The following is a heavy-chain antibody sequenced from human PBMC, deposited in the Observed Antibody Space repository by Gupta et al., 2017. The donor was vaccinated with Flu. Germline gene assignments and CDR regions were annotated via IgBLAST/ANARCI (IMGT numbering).Heavy chain of an antibody. CDR2: IIPILGIA. D-gene: IGHD2-2*01. Sequence: QVQLVQSGAEVKKPGSSVKVSCKASGGTFSSYTISWVQQAPGQGLEWMGRIIPILGIANYAQKFQGRVTITADKSTSTAYMELSSLRSEDTAVYYCARSGDIVVVPAAREPQYYYGMDVWGQGTTVTVSS. CDR1: GGTFSSYT. CDR3: ARSGDIVVVPAAREPQYYYGMDV. J-gene: IGHJ6*02. V-gene: IGHV1-69*02.